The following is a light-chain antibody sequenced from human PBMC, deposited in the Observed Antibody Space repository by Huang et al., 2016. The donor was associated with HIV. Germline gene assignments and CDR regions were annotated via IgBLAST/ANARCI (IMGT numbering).Light chain of an antibody. J-gene: IGKJ4*01. V-gene: IGKV4-1*01. CDR2: WAS. CDR1: QSLFFSSNKRSY. CDR3: QQYYHNPLT. Sequence: DIVMTQSPDSLTVSLGERATFNCRSSQSLFFSSNKRSYLAWYQKKPGQPPKLVISWASARESGVPDRFSGSGSETHFTLTINSLQAEDVAVYYCQQYYHNPLTFGGGTKVEI.